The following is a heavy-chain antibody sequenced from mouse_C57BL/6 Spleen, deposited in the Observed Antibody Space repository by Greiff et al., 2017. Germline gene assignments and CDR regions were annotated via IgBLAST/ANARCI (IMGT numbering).Heavy chain of an antibody. CDR2: INPNNGGT. Sequence: VQLKESGPELVKPGASVKMSCKASGYTFTDYNMHWVKQSHGKSLEWIGYINPNNGGTSYNQKFKGKATLTVNKSSSTAYMELRSLTSEDSAVYYCAREGMVSSYFDVWGTGTTVTVSS. J-gene: IGHJ1*03. V-gene: IGHV1-22*01. CDR3: AREGMVSSYFDV. CDR1: GYTFTDYN. D-gene: IGHD2-3*01.